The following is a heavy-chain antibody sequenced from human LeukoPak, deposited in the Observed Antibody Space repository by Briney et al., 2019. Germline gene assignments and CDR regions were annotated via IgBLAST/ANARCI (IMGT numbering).Heavy chain of an antibody. CDR2: TYYRSKWYN. D-gene: IGHD1-1*01. CDR1: GDSVSSNSAA. CDR3: TRGEKEISNWSFGY. J-gene: IGHJ4*02. V-gene: IGHV6-1*01. Sequence: SRTLSLTCATSGDSVSSNSAAWNWIRQSPSRGLEWLGRTYYRSKWYNDYALSVKSRITINPDTSKNQFSLQLDSVTPEDTAVYYCTRGEKEISNWSFGYWGQGTLVTVSS.